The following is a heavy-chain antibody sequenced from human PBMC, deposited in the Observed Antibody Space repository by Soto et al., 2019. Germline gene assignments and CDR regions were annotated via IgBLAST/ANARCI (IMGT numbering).Heavy chain of an antibody. J-gene: IGHJ4*02. CDR2: IDPSDSQT. CDR1: GYGFAGYW. CDR3: ARQIYDSDSGPNFQYYFES. V-gene: IGHV5-10-1*01. Sequence: GDSLKIACKGSGYGFAGYWITWVRQMPGKGLEWMGGIDPSDSQTYYSPSFRGHVTISAAKSITTVFLQWSSLRASDTAMYYCARQIYDSDSGPNFQYYFESRGKATPVTVAS. D-gene: IGHD3-22*01.